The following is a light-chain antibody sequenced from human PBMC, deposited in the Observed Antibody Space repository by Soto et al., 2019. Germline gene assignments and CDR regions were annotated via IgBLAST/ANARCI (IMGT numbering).Light chain of an antibody. V-gene: IGLV2-14*01. CDR2: DVS. CDR3: SSYTSSSTWV. CDR1: SSDVGGYNY. J-gene: IGLJ3*02. Sequence: QSVLTQPASVSGSPGQSITISCTGTSSDVGGYNYVSWYQQHPDKAPKLMIYDVSTRPSGVCNRFSGSKSGNTASLTISGLEAEDEDDYYGSSYTSSSTWVFGRGTKLTVL.